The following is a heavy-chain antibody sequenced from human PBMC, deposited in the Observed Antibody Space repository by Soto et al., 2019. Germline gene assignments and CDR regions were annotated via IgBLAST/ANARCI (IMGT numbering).Heavy chain of an antibody. CDR1: GFSLSTSGVG. D-gene: IGHD6-19*01. Sequence: SGPTLVNPTQTLTLTCTFSGFSLSTSGVGVGWIRQPPGKALEWLALIYWDDDKRYSPSLKSRLSITKDTSKNQVVLTMTNMDPVDTATYYCAHRPGGYLRGWDNGYFDYWGRGALVTVSS. CDR2: IYWDDDK. J-gene: IGHJ4*02. CDR3: AHRPGGYLRGWDNGYFDY. V-gene: IGHV2-5*02.